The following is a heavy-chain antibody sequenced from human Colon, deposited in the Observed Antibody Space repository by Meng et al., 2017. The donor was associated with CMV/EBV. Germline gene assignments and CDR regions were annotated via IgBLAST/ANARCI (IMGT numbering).Heavy chain of an antibody. V-gene: IGHV3-30*04. J-gene: IGHJ6*02. CDR2: ISYDGSNK. Sequence: GGSLRLSCAASGFTFSSYAMHWVRQAPGKGLEWVAVISYDGSNKYYADSVKGRFTISRDDAKKSLYLQMNSLRAEDTAVYYCARVVAVVPLAHPTRYYFYAMDVWGQGTTVTVSS. D-gene: IGHD2-15*01. CDR3: ARVVAVVPLAHPTRYYFYAMDV. CDR1: GFTFSSYA.